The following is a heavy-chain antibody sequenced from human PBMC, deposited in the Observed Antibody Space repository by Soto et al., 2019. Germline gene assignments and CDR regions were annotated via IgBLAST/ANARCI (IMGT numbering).Heavy chain of an antibody. CDR1: GGSISSGYYY. V-gene: IGHV4-31*03. CDR2: IYYSGST. Sequence: SETLSLTCSVSGGSISSGYYYWSWIRQHPGKGLEWIGYIYYSGSTYYNPSLKSRVTISVDTSKNQFSLKLSSVTAADTAVYYCARAPDSSGYYQYYFDYWGQGTLVTVSS. D-gene: IGHD3-22*01. J-gene: IGHJ4*02. CDR3: ARAPDSSGYYQYYFDY.